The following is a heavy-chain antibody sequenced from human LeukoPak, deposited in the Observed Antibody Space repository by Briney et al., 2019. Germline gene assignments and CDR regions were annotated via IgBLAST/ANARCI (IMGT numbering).Heavy chain of an antibody. V-gene: IGHV3-53*01. CDR3: ASSSGSYFTADY. Sequence: GGSLRLSCAASGFTVSSNYMSWVRQAQGQGLEWVSVIYSGGSTYYADSVKGRFTISRDNSKNTLYLQMNSLRAEDTAVYYCASSSGSYFTADYWGQGTLVTVSS. D-gene: IGHD1-26*01. CDR2: IYSGGST. CDR1: GFTVSSNY. J-gene: IGHJ4*02.